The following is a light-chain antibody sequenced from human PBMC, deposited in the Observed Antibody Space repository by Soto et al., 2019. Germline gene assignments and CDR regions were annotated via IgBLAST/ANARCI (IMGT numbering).Light chain of an antibody. CDR1: QGISNY. J-gene: IGKJ4*01. V-gene: IGKV1-27*01. Sequence: DIQMTQSRSSVSASVGDRVTITCRASQGISNYLAWYQQKPGKVPKLLIYAASTLQSGVPSRFSGSGSGTDFTLTISSLQPEDVATYYCQKYNSAPLLTFGGGTKVDIK. CDR3: QKYNSAPLLT. CDR2: AAS.